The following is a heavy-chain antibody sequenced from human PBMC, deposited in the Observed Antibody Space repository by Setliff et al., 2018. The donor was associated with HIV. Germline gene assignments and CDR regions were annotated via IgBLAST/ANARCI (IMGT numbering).Heavy chain of an antibody. CDR2: IFRSGTT. J-gene: IGHJ5*02. Sequence: SETLSLTCTISGGSFGDYHWSWIRQPAGRGLEWIGRIFRSGTTDYKFSLKSRVTISIDTSRNQFSLRLTSVTAEDTAVYYCARDRHYSGLGSYGPWGPGTPVTVSS. CDR3: ARDRHYSGLGSYGP. CDR1: GGSFGDYH. V-gene: IGHV4-4*07. D-gene: IGHD3-10*01.